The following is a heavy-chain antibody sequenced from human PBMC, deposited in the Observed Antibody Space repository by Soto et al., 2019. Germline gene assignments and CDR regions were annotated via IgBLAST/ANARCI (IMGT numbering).Heavy chain of an antibody. CDR2: ISGSGGST. D-gene: IGHD3-10*01. CDR1: GFTFSSYA. V-gene: IGHV3-23*01. J-gene: IGHJ6*03. CDR3: AKDRSWFGEKNYMDV. Sequence: EVQLLESGGGLVQPGGSLRLSCAASGFTFSSYAMSWVRQAPGKGLEWVSAISGSGGSTYYAASVKGRFTISSDNSKNPVYRQLNSLRAKDTAVYYCAKDRSWFGEKNYMDVWGKGTTVTVSS.